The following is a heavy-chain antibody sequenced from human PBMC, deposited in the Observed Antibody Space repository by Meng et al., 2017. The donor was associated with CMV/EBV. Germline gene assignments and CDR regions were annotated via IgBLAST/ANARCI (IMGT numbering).Heavy chain of an antibody. J-gene: IGHJ6*02. D-gene: IGHD3-3*01. Sequence: AGSLRLSCAASGFTFSSYSMNWVRQAPGKGLEWVSSISSSSSYIYYADSVKGRFTISRDNAKNSLYLQVNSLRAEETAVYYCAREGGENFGVVITYYYYYGMDVWGQGTTVTVSS. V-gene: IGHV3-21*01. CDR1: GFTFSSYS. CDR2: ISSSSSYI. CDR3: AREGGENFGVVITYYYYYGMDV.